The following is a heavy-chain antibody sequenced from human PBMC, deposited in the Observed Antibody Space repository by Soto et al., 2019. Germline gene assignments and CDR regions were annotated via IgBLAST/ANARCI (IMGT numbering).Heavy chain of an antibody. CDR3: ARDLRENSDYGGNPFDY. Sequence: QVQLVESGGGLVKPGGSLRLSCAASGFTFSDYYMSWIRQAPGKGLEWVSYISSSSSYTNYADSVKGRFTISRDNAKNSLYLQMNSLRAEDTAVYYCARDLRENSDYGGNPFDYWGQGTLVTVSS. CDR1: GFTFSDYY. D-gene: IGHD4-17*01. V-gene: IGHV3-11*05. J-gene: IGHJ4*02. CDR2: ISSSSSYT.